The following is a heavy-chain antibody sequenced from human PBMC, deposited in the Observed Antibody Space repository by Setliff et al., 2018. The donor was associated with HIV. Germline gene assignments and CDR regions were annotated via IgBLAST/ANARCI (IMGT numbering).Heavy chain of an antibody. CDR3: AREPRGTAAYWYFDL. V-gene: IGHV1-69*10. CDR2: IVPILSTA. J-gene: IGHJ2*01. Sequence: ASVKVSCKASGGTFSNYVFSWVRQAPGQGLEWMGGIVPILSTANYAQKFQGRVTITADKSTTTAYMELTDLKTDDTAVYYCAREPRGTAAYWYFDLWGRGTLVTVS. CDR1: GGTFSNYV. D-gene: IGHD2-21*02.